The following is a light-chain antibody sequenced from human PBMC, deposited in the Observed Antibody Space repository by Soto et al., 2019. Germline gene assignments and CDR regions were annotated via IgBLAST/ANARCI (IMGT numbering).Light chain of an antibody. V-gene: IGKV1-33*01. J-gene: IGKJ4*01. CDR3: QQYDNLPPALT. CDR1: QDINNF. Sequence: DIQMTQSPSSLSASVGDRVTITCQASQDINNFLNWFQQKPGKAPKFLIYDAYNLEKGVPSRFSGSGSGTDFTFTISSLQPEDIATYYCQQYDNLPPALTFGGGTKVEI. CDR2: DAY.